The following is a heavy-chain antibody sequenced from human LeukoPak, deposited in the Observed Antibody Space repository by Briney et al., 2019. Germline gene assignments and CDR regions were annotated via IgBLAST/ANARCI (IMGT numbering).Heavy chain of an antibody. Sequence: ASVKVSCKASGGTFSSYAISWVRQAPGQGLEWIGGIIPISSTIKYAQKFQGRVTITADESTSTVFIELGGLRSDDTAVYYCARPRRYYDSWSGYPPFDYWGQGTLVTVSS. J-gene: IGHJ4*02. CDR2: IIPISSTI. CDR1: GGTFSSYA. D-gene: IGHD3-3*01. CDR3: ARPRRYYDSWSGYPPFDY. V-gene: IGHV1-69*13.